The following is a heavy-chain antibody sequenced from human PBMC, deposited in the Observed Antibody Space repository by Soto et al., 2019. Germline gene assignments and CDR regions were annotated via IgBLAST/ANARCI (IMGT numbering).Heavy chain of an antibody. CDR1: GDTFINYP. V-gene: IGHV1-69*06. CDR3: ARGYRELFFYAMDV. CDR2: IIPFYDKP. J-gene: IGHJ6*02. Sequence: QVELVQSGIEVKNPGSSVKVSCKASGDTFINYPINWVRQAPGQGLEWMGGIIPFYDKPNYAENFLGRVTISADKFTATAYLEVSSLRSEDTAVYFCARGYRELFFYAMDVWGRGTPVIVSS. D-gene: IGHD3-10*01.